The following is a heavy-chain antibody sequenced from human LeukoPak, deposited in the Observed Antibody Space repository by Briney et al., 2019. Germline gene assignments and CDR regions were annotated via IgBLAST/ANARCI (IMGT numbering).Heavy chain of an antibody. V-gene: IGHV4-39*01. J-gene: IGHJ5*02. CDR3: ARARYYLDP. CDR1: GGSISSSSYY. Sequence: SETLSLTCTVSGGSISSSSYYWGWIRQPPGKGLEWIGSIYYSGSTYYNPSLKSRVTISVDTSKNQFSLKLSSVTDADTAVYYCARARYYLDPWGQGTLVTVSS. D-gene: IGHD3-10*01. CDR2: IYYSGST.